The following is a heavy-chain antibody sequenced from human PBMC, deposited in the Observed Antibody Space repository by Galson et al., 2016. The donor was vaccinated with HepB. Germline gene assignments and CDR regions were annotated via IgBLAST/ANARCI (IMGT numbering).Heavy chain of an antibody. D-gene: IGHD3-9*01. CDR2: IIPIFGTA. Sequence: SVKVSCTASGGTSSSYAITWVRQAPGQGLEWVGGIIPIFGTAKYAETFQGRVTITADKATSTAYMELSSLRSEDTAVYYCARVGEWWSFDWAHPHGAFDVWGQGTMVSVSS. J-gene: IGHJ3*01. CDR3: ARVGEWWSFDWAHPHGAFDV. CDR1: GGTSSSYA. V-gene: IGHV1-69*06.